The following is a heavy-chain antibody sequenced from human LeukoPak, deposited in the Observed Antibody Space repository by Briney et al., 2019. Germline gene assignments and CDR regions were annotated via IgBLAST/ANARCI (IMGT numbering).Heavy chain of an antibody. V-gene: IGHV3-48*03. CDR3: ATLEVGFDY. D-gene: IGHD3-3*01. Sequence: GGSLRLSCAASGFTFSSYEMNWVRQAPGKGLEWVSYISSSGSTIYYADSVKGRFTISRDNAKNSLYLQMNSLSAEDTAVYYCATLEVGFDYWGQGTLVTVSS. J-gene: IGHJ4*02. CDR1: GFTFSSYE. CDR2: ISSSGSTI.